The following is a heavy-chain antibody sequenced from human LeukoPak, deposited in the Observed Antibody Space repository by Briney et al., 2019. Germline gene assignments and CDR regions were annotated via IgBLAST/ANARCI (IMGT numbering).Heavy chain of an antibody. CDR3: ARGAYYYDSSGYYRWFDP. V-gene: IGHV4-59*01. J-gene: IGHJ5*02. Sequence: SETLSLTCTVSGGSISSYYWSWIRQPPGKGLEWIGYIYYSGSTNYNPSLKSRVIISVDTSKNQFSLKLSSVTAADTAVYYCARGAYYYDSSGYYRWFDPWGQGTLVTVSS. CDR1: GGSISSYY. CDR2: IYYSGST. D-gene: IGHD3-22*01.